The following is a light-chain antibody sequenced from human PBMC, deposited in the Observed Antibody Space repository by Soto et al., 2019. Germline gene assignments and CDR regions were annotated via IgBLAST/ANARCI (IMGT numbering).Light chain of an antibody. V-gene: IGKV1-39*01. J-gene: IGKJ4*01. CDR1: QSISSY. CDR3: QPSYSTPLT. CDR2: AAS. Sequence: DIQMTQSPSSLSASVGGRVTITCRASQSISSYLNWYQQKPGKAPKLLIYAASSLQSGVPSRFSGSGSGTDFTLTISSLQPEDFETYYCQPSYSTPLTFGGGTKVDIK.